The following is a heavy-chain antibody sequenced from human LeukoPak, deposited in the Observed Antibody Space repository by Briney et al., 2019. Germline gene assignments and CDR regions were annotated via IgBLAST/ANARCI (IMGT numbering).Heavy chain of an antibody. V-gene: IGHV3-33*01. D-gene: IGHD3-10*01. J-gene: IGHJ4*02. CDR2: ISYDGNDQ. Sequence: GGSLRLSCAASGFTFSTYGIYWVRQAPGKGLEWVALISYDGNDQYYADSVKGRFTISRDNSKNSLYLQMNSLRAEDTAVYYCARGRVRGVSYFGHWGQGTLVTVSS. CDR1: GFTFSTYG. CDR3: ARGRVRGVSYFGH.